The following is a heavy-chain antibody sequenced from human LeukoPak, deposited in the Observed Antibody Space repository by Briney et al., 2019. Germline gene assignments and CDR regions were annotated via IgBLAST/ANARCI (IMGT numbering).Heavy chain of an antibody. CDR2: INHSGST. D-gene: IGHD6-6*01. CDR3: ARGGSSIAARQVPYYYYYYGMDV. V-gene: IGHV4-34*01. CDR1: GGSFSGYY. J-gene: IGHJ6*02. Sequence: SETLSLTCAVYGGSFSGYYWSWIRQPPGKGLEWIGEINHSGSTNYNPSLKSRVTMSVDTSKNQFSLKLSSVTAADTAVYYCARGGSSIAARQVPYYYYYYGMDVWGQGTTVTVSS.